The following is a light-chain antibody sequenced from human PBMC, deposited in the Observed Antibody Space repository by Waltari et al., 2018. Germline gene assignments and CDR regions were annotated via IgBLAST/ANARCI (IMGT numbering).Light chain of an antibody. CDR3: ATWDDSLSAVV. V-gene: IGLV1-51*01. Sequence: QSVLTQPLPVSAAPGQTVTISCSGSSSNIWRPYLFSYQQPPRTAPKLLIYDNNKRPSGIPDRFSGSKSGTSATLGITGLQTGDEADYYCATWDDSLSAVVFGGGTKLAVL. CDR1: SSNIWRPY. CDR2: DNN. J-gene: IGLJ2*01.